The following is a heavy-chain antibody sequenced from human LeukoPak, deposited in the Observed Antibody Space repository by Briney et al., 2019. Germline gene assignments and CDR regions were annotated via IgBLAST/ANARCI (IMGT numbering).Heavy chain of an antibody. CDR2: IYYSGST. Sequence: SETLSLTCTVSGGSISSYYWSWIRQPPGKGLEWIGYIYYSGSTNYNPSLKSRVTISVDTSKNQFSLKLSSVTAADTAVYYCARALKNTMVRGLNWFDPWGQGTLVTVSS. CDR1: GGSISSYY. D-gene: IGHD3-10*01. CDR3: ARALKNTMVRGLNWFDP. V-gene: IGHV4-59*12. J-gene: IGHJ5*02.